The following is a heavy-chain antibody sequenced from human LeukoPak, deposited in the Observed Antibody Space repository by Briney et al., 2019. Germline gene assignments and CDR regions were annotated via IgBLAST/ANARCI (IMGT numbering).Heavy chain of an antibody. Sequence: ASVKVSCKASGYTFTDYYVHWVRQAPGRGLEWMGWINPNSGATNYARNFQGRVTMTRVTSISTAYMELSRLRSDDTAVYYCASVYSGHDLSQLDYWGQGTLVTATS. CDR2: INPNSGAT. J-gene: IGHJ4*02. V-gene: IGHV1-2*02. D-gene: IGHD5-12*01. CDR3: ASVYSGHDLSQLDY. CDR1: GYTFTDYY.